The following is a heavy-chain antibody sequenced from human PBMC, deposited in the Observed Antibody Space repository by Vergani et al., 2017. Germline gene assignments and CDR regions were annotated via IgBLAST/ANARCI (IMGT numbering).Heavy chain of an antibody. CDR2: ISYDGSNK. CDR3: ARGVGASYYFDY. CDR1: GFTFSSYA. J-gene: IGHJ4*02. V-gene: IGHV3-30-3*01. Sequence: QVQLVESGGGVVQPGRSLRLSCAASGFTFSSYAMHWVRPAPGKGLEWVAVISYDGSNKYYADSVKGRFTISRDNSKNTLYLQMNSLRAEDTAVYYCARGVGASYYFDYWGQGTLVTVSS. D-gene: IGHD1-26*01.